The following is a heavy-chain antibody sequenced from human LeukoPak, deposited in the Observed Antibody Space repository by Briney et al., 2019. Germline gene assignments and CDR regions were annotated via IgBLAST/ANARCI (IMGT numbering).Heavy chain of an antibody. CDR1: GGTFSSYA. CDR2: IIPIFGTA. Sequence: SVKVSCKASGGTFSSYAISWVRQAPGQGLEWMGGIIPIFGTANYAQKFQGRVTITADESTSTAYMELSGLRSEDTAVYYCAREGVGVRDSVAFDIWGQGTMVTVSS. D-gene: IGHD3-10*01. J-gene: IGHJ3*02. CDR3: AREGVGVRDSVAFDI. V-gene: IGHV1-69*01.